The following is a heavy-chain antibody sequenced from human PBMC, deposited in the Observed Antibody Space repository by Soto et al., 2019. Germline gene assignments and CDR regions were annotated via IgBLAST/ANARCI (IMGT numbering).Heavy chain of an antibody. CDR2: ISGSGGST. Sequence: GGSLRLSCAASGLTFSIYAMSWVRQAPGKGLEWVSCISGSGGSTYYADSVKGRFTISRDNSKNTLHLQMNSLRAEDTSVYYCAKDFLGYCDWSTSFDYWGQGSVVTVYS. J-gene: IGHJ4*02. D-gene: IGHD3-9*01. V-gene: IGHV3-23*01. CDR1: GLTFSIYA. CDR3: AKDFLGYCDWSTSFDY.